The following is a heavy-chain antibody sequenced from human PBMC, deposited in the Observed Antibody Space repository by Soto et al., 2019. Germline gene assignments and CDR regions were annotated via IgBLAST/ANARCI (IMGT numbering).Heavy chain of an antibody. CDR2: MSHSGGT. J-gene: IGHJ3*02. CDR3: ARVERGTATTVVDAFDI. D-gene: IGHD1-1*01. V-gene: IGHV4-34*01. Sequence: QEQLQQWGAGLLKPSETLSLTCAVYGGFVSSGNYYWSWIRQPPGKGLEWIGEMSHSGGTNFNPSRKSRGTISVDTSKNQFSLKMSSVTAADTALYYCARVERGTATTVVDAFDIWGPGTMVTVSS. CDR1: GGFVSSGNYY.